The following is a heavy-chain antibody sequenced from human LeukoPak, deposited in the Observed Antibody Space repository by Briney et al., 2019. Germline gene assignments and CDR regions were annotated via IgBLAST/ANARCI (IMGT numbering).Heavy chain of an antibody. Sequence: SETLSLTCAVYGGSFSGYYWSWIRQPPGKGLEWIGEINHSGSTNYNPSHKSRVTISVDTSKNQFSLKLSSVTAADTAVYYCARGARSYYGSGRGWYYYYMDVWGKGTTVTVSS. CDR1: GGSFSGYY. D-gene: IGHD3-10*01. V-gene: IGHV4-34*01. CDR2: INHSGST. CDR3: ARGARSYYGSGRGWYYYYMDV. J-gene: IGHJ6*03.